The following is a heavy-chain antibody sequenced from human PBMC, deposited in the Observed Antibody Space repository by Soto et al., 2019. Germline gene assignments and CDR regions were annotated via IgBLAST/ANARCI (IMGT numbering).Heavy chain of an antibody. J-gene: IGHJ4*02. CDR1: GYIFTSNV. V-gene: IGHV1-3*01. Sequence: ASVKVSCKASGYIFTSNVMHWVRQAPGQRLEWMGWINAGNGNTKYSQKFQGRVTITRDTPASTAFMELSSLRSEDTAVYYCARDHPYPGSSWFFFDLWGQGTLVTVSA. CDR3: ARDHPYPGSSWFFFDL. D-gene: IGHD6-13*01. CDR2: INAGNGNT.